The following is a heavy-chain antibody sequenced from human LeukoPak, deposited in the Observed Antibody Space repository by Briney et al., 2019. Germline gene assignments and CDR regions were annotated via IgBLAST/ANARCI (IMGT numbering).Heavy chain of an antibody. D-gene: IGHD3-10*01. J-gene: IGHJ4*02. V-gene: IGHV3-7*03. CDR3: AALSRYGSGSFDY. CDR1: GFTFSSYW. CDR2: IKQDGNEK. Sequence: GRSLRLSCAASGFTFSSYWMSWVRQAPGKGLEWVANIKQDGNEKYYVDSVKGRFTMSRDNAKNSLYLQMNSLRAEDTAVYYCAALSRYGSGSFDYWGQGTLVTVSS.